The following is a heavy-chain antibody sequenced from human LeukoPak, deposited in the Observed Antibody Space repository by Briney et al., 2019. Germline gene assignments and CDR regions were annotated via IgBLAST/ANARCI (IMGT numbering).Heavy chain of an antibody. CDR3: ARYDSGYYLDY. CDR1: GYSISSGYY. Sequence: SETLSLTCTVSGYSISSGYYWGWIRQPPGRGLEWIGSIYHGGSTYYNPSLKSRVTISVDTSKNQFSVKLSSVTAADTAVYYCARYDSGYYLDYWGQGTLVTVSS. V-gene: IGHV4-38-2*02. D-gene: IGHD3-3*01. J-gene: IGHJ4*02. CDR2: IYHGGST.